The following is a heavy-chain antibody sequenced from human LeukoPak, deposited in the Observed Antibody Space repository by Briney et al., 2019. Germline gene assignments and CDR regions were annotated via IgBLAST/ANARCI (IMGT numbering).Heavy chain of an antibody. CDR2: ISGDGGTT. D-gene: IGHD3-10*01. J-gene: IGHJ6*02. Sequence: QPGGSLRLSCAASGFTFDDHGMPWVRQAPGKGLEWVSLISGDGGTTYYADSAKGRFTISRDNSKNSLYLQMNNLRTEDTALYYCAKDQFGSGSYSLGGMDIWGQGTTVAVSS. CDR3: AKDQFGSGSYSLGGMDI. V-gene: IGHV3-43*02. CDR1: GFTFDDHG.